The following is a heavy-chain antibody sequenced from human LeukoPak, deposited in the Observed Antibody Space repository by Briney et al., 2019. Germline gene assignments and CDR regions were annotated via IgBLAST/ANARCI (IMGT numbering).Heavy chain of an antibody. J-gene: IGHJ4*02. V-gene: IGHV1-69*13. Sequence: EASVKVSCKASGGTFSSYAISWVRQAPGQGLEWMGGIIPIFGTANYAQKFQGRVTITADESTSTAYMELSSLRSEDTAVYYCARDGRSGSYYPTAWDQGTLVTVSS. D-gene: IGHD1-26*01. CDR2: IIPIFGTA. CDR1: GGTFSSYA. CDR3: ARDGRSGSYYPTA.